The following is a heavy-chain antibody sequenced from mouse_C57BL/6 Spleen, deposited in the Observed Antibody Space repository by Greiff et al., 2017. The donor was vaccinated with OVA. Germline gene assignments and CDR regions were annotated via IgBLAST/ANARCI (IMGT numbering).Heavy chain of an antibody. CDR2: IWSGGST. Sequence: VNVVESGPGLVQPSQSLSITCTVSGFSLTSYGVHWVRQPPGKGLEWLGVIWSGGSTDYNAAFISRLSISKDNSKSQVFFKMNSLQADDTAIYYCAKNPDSTGGYAMDYWGQGTSVTVSS. J-gene: IGHJ4*01. V-gene: IGHV2-4*01. CDR3: AKNPDSTGGYAMDY. D-gene: IGHD2-5*01. CDR1: GFSLTSYG.